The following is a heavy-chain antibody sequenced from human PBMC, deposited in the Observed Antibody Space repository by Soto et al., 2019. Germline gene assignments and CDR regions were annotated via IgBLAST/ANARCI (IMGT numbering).Heavy chain of an antibody. CDR3: ARDQESGNNYYMDV. J-gene: IGHJ6*03. V-gene: IGHV1-2*04. D-gene: IGHD1-26*01. Sequence: ASVKVSCKASGYTFTGYYMHWVRQAPGQGLEWMGWINPNSGGTNYAQKFQGWVTMTRDTSISTAYMELSRLRSDDTAVYYCARDQESGNNYYMDVWGKGTTVTVSS. CDR1: GYTFTGYY. CDR2: INPNSGGT.